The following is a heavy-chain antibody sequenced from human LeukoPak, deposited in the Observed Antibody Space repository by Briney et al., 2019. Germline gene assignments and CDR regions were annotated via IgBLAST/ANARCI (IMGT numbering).Heavy chain of an antibody. D-gene: IGHD3-9*01. V-gene: IGHV1-18*04. CDR2: ISAYNGNT. J-gene: IGHJ3*02. CDR1: GYTFTGYY. Sequence: VASVKVSCKASGYTFTGYYMHWVRQAPGQGLEWMGWISAYNGNTNYAQKLQGRVTMTTDTSTSTAYMELRSLRSDDTAVYYCARTPYYDILTGYYSDAFDIWGQGTMVTVSS. CDR3: ARTPYYDILTGYYSDAFDI.